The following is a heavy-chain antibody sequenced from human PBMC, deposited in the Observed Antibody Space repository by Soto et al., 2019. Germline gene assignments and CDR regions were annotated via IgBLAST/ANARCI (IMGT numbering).Heavy chain of an antibody. CDR3: ARDHGLSGYDSGYFDY. V-gene: IGHV3-21*01. CDR1: GFTFSSYS. J-gene: IGHJ4*02. Sequence: GGSVRLSCAASGFTFSSYSMNWVRQAPGKGLEWVSSISSSSSYIYYADSVKGRFTISRDNAKNSLYLQMNSLRAEDTAVYYCARDHGLSGYDSGYFDYWGQGT. D-gene: IGHD5-12*01. CDR2: ISSSSSYI.